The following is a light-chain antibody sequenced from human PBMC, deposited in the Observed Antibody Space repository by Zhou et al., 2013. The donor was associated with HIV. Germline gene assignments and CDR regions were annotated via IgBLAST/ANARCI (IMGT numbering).Light chain of an antibody. Sequence: DIQMTQSPSTLSASVGDRVTITCRASQSISIWLAWYQQKPGKAPKLLIYRASTLEGGVPSRFSGSGSGTEFTLTISSLQPDDFAAYYCQQYNSYPWTFGQGTKVEIK. CDR3: QQYNSYPWT. CDR1: QSISIW. J-gene: IGKJ1*01. V-gene: IGKV1-5*03. CDR2: RAS.